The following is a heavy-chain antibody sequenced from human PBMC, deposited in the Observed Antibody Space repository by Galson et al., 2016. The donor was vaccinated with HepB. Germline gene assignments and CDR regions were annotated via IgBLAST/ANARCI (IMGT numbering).Heavy chain of an antibody. CDR3: AKQGYCSGDICYSVPDS. CDR2: ISGPGDFT. V-gene: IGHV3-23*01. Sequence: SLRLSCAASGFNFRSYAMTWVRQAPGKGLEWLSVISGPGDFTAYADSVKGRFTISRDNSKNTLYLQMNNLGAEDTALYYCAKQGYCSGDICYSVPDSWGQGTRVTVS. D-gene: IGHD2-15*01. J-gene: IGHJ4*02. CDR1: GFNFRSYA.